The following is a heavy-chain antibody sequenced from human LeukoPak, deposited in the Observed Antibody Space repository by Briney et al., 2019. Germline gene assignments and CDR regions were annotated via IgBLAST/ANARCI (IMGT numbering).Heavy chain of an antibody. CDR1: GFTFTTYT. D-gene: IGHD6-19*01. J-gene: IGHJ4*02. CDR2: ISGGGGTT. CDR3: AKGYGISVTLPY. Sequence: PGGSLRLSCAASGFTFTTYTVNWVRQLPGKGLEWVSGISGGGGTTYYTDSVRGRFTVSRDNSKNTLYLQMNSLRVEDTARYYCAKGYGISVTLPYWGQGTLVTVSS. V-gene: IGHV3-23*01.